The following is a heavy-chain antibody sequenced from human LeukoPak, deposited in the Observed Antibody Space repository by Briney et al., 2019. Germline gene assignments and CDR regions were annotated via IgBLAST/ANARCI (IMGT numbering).Heavy chain of an antibody. D-gene: IGHD2-15*01. Sequence: PGGSLRLSCAASGFTFSSYGMHWVRQAPGKGLEWVAFIRYDGSNKYYADSVKGRFTISRDNSKNTLYLQMNSLRAEDTAVYYCARDPQPDIVVVVAATPNYGMDVWGQGTTVTVSS. CDR1: GFTFSSYG. V-gene: IGHV3-30*02. J-gene: IGHJ6*02. CDR3: ARDPQPDIVVVVAATPNYGMDV. CDR2: IRYDGSNK.